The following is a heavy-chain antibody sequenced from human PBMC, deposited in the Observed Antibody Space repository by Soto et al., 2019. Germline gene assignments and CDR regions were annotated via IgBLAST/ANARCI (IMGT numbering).Heavy chain of an antibody. CDR1: GGSISSGGYS. V-gene: IGHV4-30-2*01. CDR3: ARDLAQYYYGSGSSAPTGWFDP. D-gene: IGHD3-10*01. CDR2: IYHSGST. J-gene: IGHJ5*02. Sequence: SETLSLTCAVSGGSISSGGYSWSWIRQPPGEGLEWIGYIYHSGSTYYNPSLKSRVTISVDRSKNQFSLKLSSVTAADTAVYYCARDLAQYYYGSGSSAPTGWFDPWGQGTLVTVSS.